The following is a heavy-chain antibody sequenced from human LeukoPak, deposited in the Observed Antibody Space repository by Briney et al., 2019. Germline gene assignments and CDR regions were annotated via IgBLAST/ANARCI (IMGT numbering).Heavy chain of an antibody. CDR3: ARVSEDYGSNSGDFDS. J-gene: IGHJ4*02. Sequence: ASETLSLTCTVSGGPISSYYWSWIRQPPGKGLEWIGYIYYSGSTNYNPSLQSRVTISVDTSKNQFSLKLRSVTAADTAVYYCARVSEDYGSNSGDFDSWGQGTLVTVSS. CDR2: IYYSGST. D-gene: IGHD4-23*01. V-gene: IGHV4-59*01. CDR1: GGPISSYY.